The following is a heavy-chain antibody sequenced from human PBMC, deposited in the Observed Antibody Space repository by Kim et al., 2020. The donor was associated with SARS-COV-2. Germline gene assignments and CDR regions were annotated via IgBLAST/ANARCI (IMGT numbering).Heavy chain of an antibody. CDR2: GNGKT. CDR3: LGGFYLDY. Sequence: GNGKTRYSQKFQGRVTFTTETSASTAYMELSFLSSEDSAVYYCLGGFYLDYWGQGTLVTVSS. V-gene: IGHV1-3*01. J-gene: IGHJ4*02. D-gene: IGHD3-16*01.